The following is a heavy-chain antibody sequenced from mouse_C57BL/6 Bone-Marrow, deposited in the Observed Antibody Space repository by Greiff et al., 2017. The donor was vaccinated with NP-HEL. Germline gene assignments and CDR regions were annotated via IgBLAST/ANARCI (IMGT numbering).Heavy chain of an antibody. CDR1: GYTFTDYY. D-gene: IGHD2-5*01. CDR2: INPYNGGT. Sequence: EVQLQQSGPVLVKPGASVKMSCKASGYTFTDYYMNWVKQSHGKSLEWIGVINPYNGGTSYNQKFKGKATLTVDKSSSTAYMELNSLTSEDSAVYYCAAYYSNSFDYWGQGTTLTVSS. V-gene: IGHV1-19*01. CDR3: AAYYSNSFDY. J-gene: IGHJ2*01.